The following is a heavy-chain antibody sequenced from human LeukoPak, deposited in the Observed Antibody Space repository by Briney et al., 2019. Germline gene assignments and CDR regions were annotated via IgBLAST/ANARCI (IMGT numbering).Heavy chain of an antibody. CDR3: ARGPYCSSTSCYFTHYYYGMDV. CDR1: GGSFSGYY. V-gene: IGHV4-34*01. D-gene: IGHD2-2*01. J-gene: IGHJ6*02. Sequence: SETLSLTCAVYGGSFSGYYWSWIRQPPGKGLEWIGEINHSGSTNYNPSLKSRVTTSVDTSKNQFSLKLSSVTAADTAVYYCARGPYCSSTSCYFTHYYYGMDVWGQGTTVTVSS. CDR2: INHSGST.